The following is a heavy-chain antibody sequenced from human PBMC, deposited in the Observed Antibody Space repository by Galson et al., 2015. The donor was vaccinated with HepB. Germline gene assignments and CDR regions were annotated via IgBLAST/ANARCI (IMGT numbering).Heavy chain of an antibody. CDR2: IRSKAYGGTT. J-gene: IGHJ4*02. CDR3: TRDYYGGNSWKRIDY. CDR1: GFTFGDYA. V-gene: IGHV3-49*03. Sequence: SLRLSCAASGFTFGDYAMSWFRQAPGKGLEWVGFIRSKAYGGTTEYAASVKGRFTISRDDSKSIAYLQMNSLKTEDTAVYYCTRDYYGGNSWKRIDYWGQGTLVTVSS. D-gene: IGHD4-23*01.